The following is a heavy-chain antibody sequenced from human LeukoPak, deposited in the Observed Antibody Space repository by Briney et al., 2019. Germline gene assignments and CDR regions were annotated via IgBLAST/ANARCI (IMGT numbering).Heavy chain of an antibody. Sequence: KPSETLSLTCTVSGGSISSYYWSWIRQPPGKGLEWIGYIYYTRSTHYNPSLKSRVTISVDTSKNQFSLKFSSVTAADTALYWCARHNAPRRVGFDFWGQGILVTVSS. CDR2: IYYTRST. CDR1: GGSISSYY. CDR3: ARHNAPRRVGFDF. V-gene: IGHV4-59*08. J-gene: IGHJ4*02. D-gene: IGHD2-2*01.